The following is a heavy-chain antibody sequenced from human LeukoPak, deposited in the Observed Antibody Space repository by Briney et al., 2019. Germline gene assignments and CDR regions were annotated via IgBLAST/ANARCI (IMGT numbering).Heavy chain of an antibody. CDR3: AREGGPYRPLDY. CDR1: GGSITSTNY. Sequence: PSGTLSLTCGVSGGSITSTNYWTWVRPPPGKGLEWIGEVNLQGSTNYTPSLMGRVAISVDMSENQISLQLTSVTAADTAVYYCAREGGPYRPLDYSGQGTLVTVSS. V-gene: IGHV4-4*02. J-gene: IGHJ4*02. CDR2: VNLQGST.